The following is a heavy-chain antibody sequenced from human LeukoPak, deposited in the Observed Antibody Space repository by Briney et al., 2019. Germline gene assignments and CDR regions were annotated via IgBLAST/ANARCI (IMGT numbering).Heavy chain of an antibody. V-gene: IGHV3-30-3*01. J-gene: IGHJ3*02. CDR2: ISYDGTNK. CDR1: GFTFSSYA. CDR3: ARDLRGYSYGYGFDI. Sequence: GKSLRLSYAASGFTFSSYAVHWVRQAPGKGLEWVAVISYDGTNKYYADSVKGRFTISRDNSKNALYVQMNSLRAEDTAVYYCARDLRGYSYGYGFDIWGQGTLVSVS. D-gene: IGHD5-18*01.